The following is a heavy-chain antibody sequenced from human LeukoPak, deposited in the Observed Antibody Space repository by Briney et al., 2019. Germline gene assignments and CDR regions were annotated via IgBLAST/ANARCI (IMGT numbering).Heavy chain of an antibody. V-gene: IGHV3-23*01. CDR3: AKDPPGYSSGWPPFDY. D-gene: IGHD6-19*01. Sequence: GGSLRLSCAASGFTFSSYAMSWVRQAPGKGLEWASAICGSGGSTYYADSVKGRFTISRDNSKNTLYLQMNSLRDEDTAVYYCAKDPPGYSSGWPPFDYWGQGNLVTDSS. CDR1: GFTFSSYA. CDR2: ICGSGGST. J-gene: IGHJ4*02.